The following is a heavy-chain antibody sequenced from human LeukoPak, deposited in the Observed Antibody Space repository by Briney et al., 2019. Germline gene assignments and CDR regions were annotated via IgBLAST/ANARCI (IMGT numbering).Heavy chain of an antibody. CDR3: TKEWFGAIDY. Sequence: KAGGSLRLSCTVSGFTFSYAWMTWVRQAPGKGLEWVGRIKTKTEGGTTDYAAPVKGRFTISRDDPKNTLYLQMNSLKTEDTAVYYCTKEWFGAIDYWGQGTLVTVSS. D-gene: IGHD3-10*01. CDR1: GFTFSYAW. CDR2: IKTKTEGGTT. J-gene: IGHJ4*02. V-gene: IGHV3-15*01.